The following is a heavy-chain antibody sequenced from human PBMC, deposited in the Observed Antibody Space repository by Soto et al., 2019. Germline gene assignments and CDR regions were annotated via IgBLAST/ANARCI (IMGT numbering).Heavy chain of an antibody. J-gene: IGHJ6*02. D-gene: IGHD2-2*02. CDR3: ARVGSIPYGMDV. CDR2: VNPNSGGT. CDR1: GYTFTSYD. V-gene: IGHV1-2*04. Sequence: GASVKVSCKASGYTFTSYDINWVRQATGQGLEWMGWVNPNSGGTNYAQKFQGWVTMTRGTSISTAYMELSRLRSDDTAVYYCARVGSIPYGMDVWGQGTTVTVSS.